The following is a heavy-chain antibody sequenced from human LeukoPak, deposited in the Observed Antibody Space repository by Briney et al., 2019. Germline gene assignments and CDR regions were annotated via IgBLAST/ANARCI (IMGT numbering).Heavy chain of an antibody. CDR3: VSRGSVVPAASGAFDI. D-gene: IGHD2-2*01. Sequence: GASVKVSCKASGGTFSSYAISWVRQAPGQGLEWMGGIIPIFGTANYAQKFQGRVTITTDESTSTAYMELSSLRSEDTAVYYCVSRGSVVPAASGAFDIWGQGTMVTVSS. CDR1: GGTFSSYA. J-gene: IGHJ3*02. CDR2: IIPIFGTA. V-gene: IGHV1-69*05.